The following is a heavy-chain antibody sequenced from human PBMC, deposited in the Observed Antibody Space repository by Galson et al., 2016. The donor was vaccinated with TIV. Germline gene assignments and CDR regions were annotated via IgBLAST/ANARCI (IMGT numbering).Heavy chain of an antibody. CDR1: RLTVSDNY. V-gene: IGHV3-66*02. CDR2: IYDDGST. D-gene: IGHD2-21*01. Sequence: SLRLSCAASRLTVSDNYMTWVRQAPGKGLEWVSLIYDDGSTTYAESVKGRFTISRDRSTNMVYLQMNNLRAEDTAVYYCARERRHCGNECYLYYYFGMDVWGLGTTVTV. J-gene: IGHJ6*02. CDR3: ARERRHCGNECYLYYYFGMDV.